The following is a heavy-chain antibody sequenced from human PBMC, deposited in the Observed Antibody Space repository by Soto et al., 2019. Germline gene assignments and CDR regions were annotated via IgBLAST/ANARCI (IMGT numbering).Heavy chain of an antibody. J-gene: IGHJ4*02. Sequence: VQLLESGGGLVQPGGSLRLSCAASGFSFSSYAMVWVRQAPGKGLEWVSVISARGGSSYFADSVKGRFTISRDNSKNVLSLEMNSLRAEDTAIYFCANGSIEYSAAVDNWGQGTLVLVSS. D-gene: IGHD5-12*01. CDR1: GFSFSSYA. CDR2: ISARGGSS. V-gene: IGHV3-23*01. CDR3: ANGSIEYSAAVDN.